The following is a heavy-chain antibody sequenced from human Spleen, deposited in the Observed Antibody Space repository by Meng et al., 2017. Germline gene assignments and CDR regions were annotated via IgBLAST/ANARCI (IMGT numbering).Heavy chain of an antibody. V-gene: IGHV4-59*08. D-gene: IGHD2-21*02. CDR1: GGSISSYY. Sequence: SETLSLTCTVSGGSISSYYWSWIRQPPGRGLEWIGYIYYSGSTNYNPSLKSRVTMSVDTSKNQFSLKLSSVTAADTAVYYCAGGAVVTLIFYHAMDVWGQGTTVTVSS. J-gene: IGHJ6*02. CDR3: AGGAVVTLIFYHAMDV. CDR2: IYYSGST.